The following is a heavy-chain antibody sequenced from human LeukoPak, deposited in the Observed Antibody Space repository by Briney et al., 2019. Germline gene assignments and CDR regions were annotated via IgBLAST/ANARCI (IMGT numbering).Heavy chain of an antibody. V-gene: IGHV4-59*12. D-gene: IGHD5-18*01. Sequence: SETLSLTCTVSGGSISSYYWSWIRQPPGKGLEWIGYIYYSGSTNYNPSLKSRVTISVDTSKNQFSLKLSSVTAADTAVYYCARERVRGYSYGPAAEYYGMDVRGQGTTVTVSS. CDR3: ARERVRGYSYGPAAEYYGMDV. CDR2: IYYSGST. CDR1: GGSISSYY. J-gene: IGHJ6*02.